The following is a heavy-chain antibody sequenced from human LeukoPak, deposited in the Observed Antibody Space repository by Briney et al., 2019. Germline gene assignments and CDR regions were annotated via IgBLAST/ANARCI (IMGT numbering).Heavy chain of an antibody. V-gene: IGHV1-58*02. Sequence: ASVKVSCKASGFTFTSSAMQWVRQARGQRLERIGWIVVGSGNTNYAQKFQERVTITRDMSTSTAYMELSSLRSEDMAVYYCATSGDYLYNWFDPWGQGTLVTVSS. CDR2: IVVGSGNT. CDR1: GFTFTSSA. D-gene: IGHD2-21*02. CDR3: ATSGDYLYNWFDP. J-gene: IGHJ5*02.